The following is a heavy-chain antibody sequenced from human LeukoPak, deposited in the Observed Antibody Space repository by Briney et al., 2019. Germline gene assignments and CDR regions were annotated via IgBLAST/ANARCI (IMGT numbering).Heavy chain of an antibody. CDR3: ARGRREQWPIPSGYYYYYYGMDV. Sequence: GESLKISCKGSGYSFTSYWIGWVRQMPGKGLEWMGIIYPGDSDTRYSPSFQGQVTISADKSISTAYLQWSSLKASDTAMYYCARGRREQWPIPSGYYYYYYGMDVWGQGTTVTVSS. CDR1: GYSFTSYW. J-gene: IGHJ6*02. V-gene: IGHV5-51*01. CDR2: IYPGDSDT. D-gene: IGHD6-19*01.